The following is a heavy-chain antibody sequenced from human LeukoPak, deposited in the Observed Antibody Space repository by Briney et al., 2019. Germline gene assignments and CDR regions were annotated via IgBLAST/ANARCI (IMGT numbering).Heavy chain of an antibody. V-gene: IGHV3-7*02. Sequence: GGSLRLSCAASGFTFNNCWMSWVRQAPGKGLEWVANIKQDGSETYYVDSVKGRFTISRDNAKNSLYLQMNSLRAEDTALYYCASGESTYSNWGQGTLVTVSS. CDR1: GFTFNNCW. J-gene: IGHJ4*02. CDR3: ASGESTYSN. D-gene: IGHD1-26*01. CDR2: IKQDGSET.